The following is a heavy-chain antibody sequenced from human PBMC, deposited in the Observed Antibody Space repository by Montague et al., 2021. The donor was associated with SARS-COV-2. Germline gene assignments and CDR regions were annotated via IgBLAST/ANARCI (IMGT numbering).Heavy chain of an antibody. D-gene: IGHD3-22*01. CDR2: IYYSGST. Sequence: SETLSLTCTVSGGSISSYYWSWIRQPPGKGLEWIGYIYYSGSTNYNPSLKSRVTISVDTSKNQFSLKLSSVTAADTAVYYCARGLTGISMIVVVLLGASHYFDPWGQGTLVTVSS. J-gene: IGHJ4*02. CDR3: ARGLTGISMIVVVLLGASHYFDP. V-gene: IGHV4-59*12. CDR1: GGSISSYY.